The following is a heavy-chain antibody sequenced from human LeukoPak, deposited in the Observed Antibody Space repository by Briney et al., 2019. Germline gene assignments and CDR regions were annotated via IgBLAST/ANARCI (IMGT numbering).Heavy chain of an antibody. Sequence: GGSLRLSCAASGFTFSTYVMNWFRQAPGKGLEWVSTISVGAEYIFYADSVKGRFTISRDDSNNALYLQMHSLRAEDTALYYCASGPPFLRYFEYWGQGTLVTVSS. CDR2: ISVGAEYI. J-gene: IGHJ4*02. V-gene: IGHV3-23*01. D-gene: IGHD3-3*01. CDR1: GFTFSTYV. CDR3: ASGPPFLRYFEY.